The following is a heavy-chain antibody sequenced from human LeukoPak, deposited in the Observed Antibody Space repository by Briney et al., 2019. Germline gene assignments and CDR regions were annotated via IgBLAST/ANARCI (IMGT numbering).Heavy chain of an antibody. CDR2: IKEDGSDI. D-gene: IGHD4/OR15-4a*01. V-gene: IGHV3-7*05. J-gene: IGHJ4*02. CDR3: AREWCYLDY. CDR1: GFTFTSYS. Sequence: PGGSLRLSCAASGFTFTSYSMTWVRQAPGRGLEWVARIKEDGSDIYYVDSVKGRFTISRDNAKRSLYLQMNSLRAEDTAVYYCAREWCYLDYWGQGTLVTVSS.